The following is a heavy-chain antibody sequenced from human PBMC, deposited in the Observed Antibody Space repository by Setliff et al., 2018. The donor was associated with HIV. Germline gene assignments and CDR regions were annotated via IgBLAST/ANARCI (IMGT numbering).Heavy chain of an antibody. CDR3: VRDRDWAFDY. Sequence: PGGSLRLSCAASGFTFSSYAMTWVRQAPGKGLEWVSSIGPVGTSTYYADSVKGRFTISRDNSKNTLFLQMNSLRAEDTAIYYCVRDRDWAFDYWGQGILVTVSS. V-gene: IGHV3-23*01. D-gene: IGHD3-9*01. J-gene: IGHJ4*02. CDR1: GFTFSSYA. CDR2: IGPVGTST.